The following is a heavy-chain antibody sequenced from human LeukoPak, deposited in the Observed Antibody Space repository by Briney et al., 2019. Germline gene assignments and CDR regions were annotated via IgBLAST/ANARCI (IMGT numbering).Heavy chain of an antibody. J-gene: IGHJ4*02. CDR3: AKEGRDGFNYDY. CDR2: ISYDGSNK. CDR1: GFTFSSYE. D-gene: IGHD5-24*01. V-gene: IGHV3-30*18. Sequence: QPGGSLRLSCAASGFTFSSYEMNWVRQAPGKGLEWVAVISYDGSNKYYAGSVKGRFTVSRDNSKNTLYLQMNSLRAEDTAVYYCAKEGRDGFNYDYWGQGTLVTVSS.